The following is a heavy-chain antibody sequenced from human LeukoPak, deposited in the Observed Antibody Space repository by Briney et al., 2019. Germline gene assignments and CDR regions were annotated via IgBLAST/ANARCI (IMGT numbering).Heavy chain of an antibody. J-gene: IGHJ4*02. Sequence: GESLKISCKGSGYSFTSYWIGWVRQMPGKGLEWMGIIYPGDSNIRYSPSFQGQVTISADRSISTAYLQWSSLKASDTATYYCARLAISSIWSVYFDYWGQGTLVTVSS. V-gene: IGHV5-51*01. CDR1: GYSFTSYW. D-gene: IGHD6-13*01. CDR2: IYPGDSNI. CDR3: ARLAISSIWSVYFDY.